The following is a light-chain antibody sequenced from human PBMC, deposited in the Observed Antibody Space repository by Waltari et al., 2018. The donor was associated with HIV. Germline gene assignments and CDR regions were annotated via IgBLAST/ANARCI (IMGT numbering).Light chain of an antibody. J-gene: IGLJ3*02. CDR2: EVS. CDR3: SSYTSRSIPGV. V-gene: IGLV2-14*01. CDR1: STDIGGYNS. Sequence: QSALTQPASVSGSPGQSITISCTGTSTDIGGYNSVSWYQHSPGKAPKLIIYEVSDRPSGVSNRFSGSKSGNTASLTISGLQPEDEAVYYCSSYTSRSIPGVFGGGTKMTVL.